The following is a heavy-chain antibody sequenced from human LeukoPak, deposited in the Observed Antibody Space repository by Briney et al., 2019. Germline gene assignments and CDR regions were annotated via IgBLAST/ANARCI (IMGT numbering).Heavy chain of an antibody. CDR3: AREGEAIDY. CDR1: GGPISSYY. Sequence: SETLSLTCTVSGGPISSYYWSWIRQPPGKGLEWIGYIYYSGSTNYNPSLKSRVTISVDTSKNQFSLKLSSVTAADTAVYYCAREGEAIDYWGQGTLVTVSS. CDR2: IYYSGST. V-gene: IGHV4-59*01. J-gene: IGHJ4*02.